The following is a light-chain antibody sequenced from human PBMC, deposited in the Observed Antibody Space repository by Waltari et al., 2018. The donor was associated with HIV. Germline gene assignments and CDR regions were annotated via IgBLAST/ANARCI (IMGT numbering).Light chain of an antibody. CDR1: NIPSKS. CDR3: QVWDNNNDHQV. J-gene: IGLJ3*02. Sequence: SYVLTQPPSVSVAPGQTARLTCGGHNIPSKSVHWYQQKPGQSPVLVVHDDKDRPSGIPERFSGFNSDNTATLTISGVEAGDEADYYCQVWDNNNDHQVFGGGTKLTVL. CDR2: DDK. V-gene: IGLV3-21*02.